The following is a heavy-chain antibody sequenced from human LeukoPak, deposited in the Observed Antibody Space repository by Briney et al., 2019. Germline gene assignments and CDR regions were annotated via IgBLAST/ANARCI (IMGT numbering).Heavy chain of an antibody. CDR1: GYSFTSYW. V-gene: IGHV5-51*03. D-gene: IGHD3-3*01. CDR2: IYPGDSDT. J-gene: IGHJ4*02. Sequence: KPGESLKISCKGSGYSFTSYWIGWVRQMPGKGLEWMGIIYPGDSDTRYSPSFQGQVPISADKSISTAYLQWSSLKASDTAMYYCARGGTDDFWSGYTLPGYFDYWGQGTLVTVSS. CDR3: ARGGTDDFWSGYTLPGYFDY.